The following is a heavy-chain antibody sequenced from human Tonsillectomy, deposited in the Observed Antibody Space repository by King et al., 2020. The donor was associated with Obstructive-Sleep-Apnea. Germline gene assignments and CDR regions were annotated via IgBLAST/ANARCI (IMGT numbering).Heavy chain of an antibody. CDR1: GGSVSSYN. J-gene: IGHJ5*02. D-gene: IGHD3-9*01. V-gene: IGHV4-59*02. Sequence: QLQESGPGLVKPSETLSLTCTVSGGSVSSYNWSWIRQPPGKGLEWIGYIYYSGSTIYNPSLKSRLTMSVDTSKNQFSLRLSSVTAADTAVYYCARVGVDSDILTGHNRHRDWFDPWGQGTLVTVSS. CDR3: ARVGVDSDILTGHNRHRDWFDP. CDR2: IYYSGST.